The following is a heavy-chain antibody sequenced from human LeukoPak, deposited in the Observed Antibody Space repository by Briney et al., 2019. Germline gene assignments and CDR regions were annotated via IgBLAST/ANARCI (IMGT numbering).Heavy chain of an antibody. V-gene: IGHV3-66*01. Sequence: GGSLRLSCAASGFTVSSNYMSWVRQAPGKGLEWVSVIYSGGSTYYADSVKGRFTISRDNSKNTLYLQMNSLRAEDTAVYYCARGPDYYDILTGYSYPMLDYWGQGTLVTVSS. D-gene: IGHD3-9*01. CDR1: GFTVSSNY. J-gene: IGHJ4*02. CDR3: ARGPDYYDILTGYSYPMLDY. CDR2: IYSGGST.